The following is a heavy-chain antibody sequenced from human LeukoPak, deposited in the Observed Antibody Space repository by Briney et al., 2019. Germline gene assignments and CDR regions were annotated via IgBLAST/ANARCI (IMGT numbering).Heavy chain of an antibody. CDR2: IYYSGST. J-gene: IGHJ3*02. CDR1: GGAISSYY. CDR3: ARHSPYYYDSSGYYYVHDAFDI. V-gene: IGHV4-59*08. D-gene: IGHD3-22*01. Sequence: PSETRCLTCTVSGGAISSYYWSWIRQPPGKGLEWIGYIYYSGSTNYNPSLKSRVTISVDTSKNQFSLKLSSVTAADTAVYYCARHSPYYYDSSGYYYVHDAFDIWGQGTMVTVSS.